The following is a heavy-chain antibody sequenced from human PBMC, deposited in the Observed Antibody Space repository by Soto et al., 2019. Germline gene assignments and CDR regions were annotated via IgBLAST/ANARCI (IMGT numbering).Heavy chain of an antibody. D-gene: IGHD6-13*01. CDR3: AREPHVSSWHVVDGFDI. Sequence: QVQLQESGPGLVKPSQTLSLTCTVSGGSISTGDYYWSWIRQPPGKGLEWIGCIYYSGSTYYNPSLKSRITISLDTSKNRFSLRLNSVTAADTAVYYCAREPHVSSWHVVDGFDIWGQGTKVTVSS. J-gene: IGHJ3*02. V-gene: IGHV4-30-4*01. CDR1: GGSISTGDYY. CDR2: IYYSGST.